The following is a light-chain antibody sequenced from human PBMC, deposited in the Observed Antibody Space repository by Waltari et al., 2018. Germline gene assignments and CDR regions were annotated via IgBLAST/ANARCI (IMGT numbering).Light chain of an antibody. Sequence: QSVLTQTPSVSGAPGQRVIISCTGSSSNIGPGYDVHWYQQLPGTAPKLLISGNNNRPSGVPDRFFGSKSGTSASLAITGLQAEDEADYYCQSYDSSLGHWVFGGGTKLTVL. V-gene: IGLV1-40*01. CDR2: GNN. J-gene: IGLJ3*02. CDR3: QSYDSSLGHWV. CDR1: SSNIGPGYD.